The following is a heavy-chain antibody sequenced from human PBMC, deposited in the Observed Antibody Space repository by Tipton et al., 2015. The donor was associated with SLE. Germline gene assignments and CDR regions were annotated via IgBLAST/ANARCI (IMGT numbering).Heavy chain of an antibody. CDR1: GDSINSNSYY. D-gene: IGHD3-3*01. Sequence: TLSLTCSVSGDSINSNSYYWGWIRQSPGKGLDWIGNIYYTGTFNYNPSLKSRVSLFVDSSKNQFSLRLTSVTAADTAVYYCARLLRWEGWYDPWGQGTLVTVSS. V-gene: IGHV4-39*01. CDR2: IYYTGTF. J-gene: IGHJ5*02. CDR3: ARLLRWEGWYDP.